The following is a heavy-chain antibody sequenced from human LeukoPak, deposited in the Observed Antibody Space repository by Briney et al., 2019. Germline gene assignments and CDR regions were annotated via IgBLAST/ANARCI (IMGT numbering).Heavy chain of an antibody. CDR1: GGSISSSSYY. D-gene: IGHD3-10*01. CDR2: IYYSGST. V-gene: IGHV4-39*01. J-gene: IGHJ4*02. Sequence: SETLSLTCTVSGGSISSSSYYWGWIRQPPGKGLEWIGSIYYSGSTYYNPSLKSRVTISVDTSKNQFSLKLSSVTAADTAVYYCARQYGSGSYYPPFDYWGQGTLVTVSS. CDR3: ARQYGSGSYYPPFDY.